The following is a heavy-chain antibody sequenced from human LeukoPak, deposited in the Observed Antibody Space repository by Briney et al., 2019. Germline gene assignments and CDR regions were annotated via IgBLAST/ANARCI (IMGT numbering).Heavy chain of an antibody. V-gene: IGHV3-48*04. CDR1: GFTFSSYS. J-gene: IGHJ4*02. CDR3: ARGGGGSYSATDY. Sequence: PGGSLRLSCAASGFTFSSYSLNWVRQAPGKGLEWVSFISSSSITIYYADSVKGRFTISRDNAEKSLYLQMNSLRAEDTAVYYCARGGGGSYSATDYWGQGTLVTVSS. CDR2: ISSSSITI. D-gene: IGHD2-15*01.